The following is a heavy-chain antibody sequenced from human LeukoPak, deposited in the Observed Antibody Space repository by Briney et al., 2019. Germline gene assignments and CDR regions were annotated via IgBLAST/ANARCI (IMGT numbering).Heavy chain of an antibody. CDR1: GYTFTGYY. CDR3: ARGGIVVVPAAENWFDP. Sequence: GASVKVSCKASGYTFTGYYMHWVRQAPGQGLEWMGWINPNSGGTNYAQKFQGRVTMTRDTSISTAYMELSRLRSDDTAVYHCARGGIVVVPAAENWFDPWGQGTLVTVSS. J-gene: IGHJ5*02. V-gene: IGHV1-2*02. CDR2: INPNSGGT. D-gene: IGHD2-2*01.